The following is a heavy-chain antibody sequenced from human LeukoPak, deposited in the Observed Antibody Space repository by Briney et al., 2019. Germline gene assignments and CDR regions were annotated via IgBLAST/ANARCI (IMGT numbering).Heavy chain of an antibody. D-gene: IGHD4-11*01. CDR1: GFTFSSYA. V-gene: IGHV3-23*01. CDR2: INGGGVNT. Sequence: GGSLRLSCAASGFTFSSYAMSWVRQAPGKGLEWASTINGGGVNTHYADSVGGRFTISRDNSKNTLFLQMNSLRDEDTAVYYCAKDLYSNYGPADYWGQGNLVTVSS. J-gene: IGHJ4*02. CDR3: AKDLYSNYGPADY.